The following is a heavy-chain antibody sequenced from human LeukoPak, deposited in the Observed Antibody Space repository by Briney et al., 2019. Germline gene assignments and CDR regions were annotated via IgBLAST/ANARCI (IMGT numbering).Heavy chain of an antibody. CDR2: INHSGST. D-gene: IGHD6-19*01. V-gene: IGHV4-34*01. CDR1: GGSFSGYY. Sequence: PSETLSLTCAVYGGSFSGYYWSWIRQPPGKGLEWIGEINHSGSTNYNPSLKSRVTISVDTSKNQFSLRVSSATAADTAVYYCARMMYSNGWNRYYFDYWGQGTLVTVSS. CDR3: ARMMYSNGWNRYYFDY. J-gene: IGHJ4*02.